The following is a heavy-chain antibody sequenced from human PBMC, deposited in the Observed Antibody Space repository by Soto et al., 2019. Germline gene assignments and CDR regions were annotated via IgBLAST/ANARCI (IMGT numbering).Heavy chain of an antibody. CDR1: GGFVISPGFH. CDR3: VRHSSPYSYSDLFDP. J-gene: IGHJ5*02. Sequence: SETLSLTCTVSGGFVISPGFHWVWIRQPPGKGLQWVGTISYSETTYSNPSLKRRVTISVDTSKNQFSLKLSSVTAADTAVYYCVRHSSPYSYSDLFDPCGQGTLVTVSS. D-gene: IGHD1-26*01. V-gene: IGHV4-39*01. CDR2: ISYSETT.